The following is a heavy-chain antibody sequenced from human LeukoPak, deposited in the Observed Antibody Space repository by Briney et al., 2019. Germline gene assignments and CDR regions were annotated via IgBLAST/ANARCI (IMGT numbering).Heavy chain of an antibody. CDR1: GFTFSSYA. CDR3: AKGAQYDFWSGYTLEYFDV. CDR2: ISASGSST. Sequence: GGSLRLSCAASGFTFSSYAMNWVRQAPGKGLEWVTFISASGSSTHYADSVKGRFTISRDNSNNILYLQINSLRAEDTAAYYCAKGAQYDFWSGYTLEYFDVWGKGTLVTVSS. D-gene: IGHD3-3*01. V-gene: IGHV3-23*01. J-gene: IGHJ4*02.